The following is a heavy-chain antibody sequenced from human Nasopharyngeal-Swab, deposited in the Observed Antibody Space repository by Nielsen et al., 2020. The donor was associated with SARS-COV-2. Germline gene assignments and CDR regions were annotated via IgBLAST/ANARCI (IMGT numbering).Heavy chain of an antibody. V-gene: IGHV4-39*01. CDR3: VRDNYYHYYMDV. J-gene: IGHJ6*03. D-gene: IGHD2-15*01. Sequence: GQAAGKGLEWIGSIYYSGATYYSPSLKSRLTISVDTSQNQFSLTVSSVTASDTAVYYCVRDNYYHYYMDVWGQGTTVTVSS. CDR2: IYYSGAT.